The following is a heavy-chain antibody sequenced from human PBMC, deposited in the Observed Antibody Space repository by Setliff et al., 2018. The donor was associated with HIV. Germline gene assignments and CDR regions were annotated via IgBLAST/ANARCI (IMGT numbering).Heavy chain of an antibody. CDR2: INHSGST. CDR1: GGSFSGYY. V-gene: IGHV4-34*01. CDR3: ARDRGSDGSGDKWFDP. J-gene: IGHJ5*02. Sequence: PSETLSLTCAVYGGSFSGYYWSWIRQPPGKGLEWIGEINHSGSTNYNPSLKSRVTISVDKSNNQFSLKMKSVTAADTAVYYCARDRGSDGSGDKWFDPWGQGTLVTVSS. D-gene: IGHD3-22*01.